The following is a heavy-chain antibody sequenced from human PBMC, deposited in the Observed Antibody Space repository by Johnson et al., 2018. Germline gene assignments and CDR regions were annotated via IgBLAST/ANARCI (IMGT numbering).Heavy chain of an antibody. CDR1: AGSISNYY. D-gene: IGHD5-18*01. Sequence: QVQLQESGPGLVKPSETLSLTCTVSAGSISNYYWSWIRQPPGKGLEWIGYIFYSGSTNYNPSLKSRVTISLDTSKNQFSVKLSSVTAAGTAVYYWARMRRDTAMAYSFDYWGQGTLVTVSS. V-gene: IGHV4-59*01. CDR3: ARMRRDTAMAYSFDY. CDR2: IFYSGST. J-gene: IGHJ4*02.